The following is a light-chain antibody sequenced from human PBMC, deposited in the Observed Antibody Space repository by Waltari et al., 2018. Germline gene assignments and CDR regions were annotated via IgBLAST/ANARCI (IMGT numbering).Light chain of an antibody. Sequence: QSALTQPASVSGSPGQSITISSTGTSSDVGSYNYVSWYPQHPGKAPKPLIFGVTDRPSGVSNRFSGAKSGNTASLTISGLQAEDESDYYCSSYTRTTTLYVFGTGTKVTVL. J-gene: IGLJ1*01. CDR2: GVT. CDR1: SSDVGSYNY. V-gene: IGLV2-14*03. CDR3: SSYTRTTTLYV.